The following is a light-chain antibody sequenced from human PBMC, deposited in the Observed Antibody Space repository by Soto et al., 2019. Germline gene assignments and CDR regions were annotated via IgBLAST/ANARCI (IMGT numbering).Light chain of an antibody. J-gene: IGKJ4*01. Sequence: IQMTQSPSSLAASLGDRVTITCLASQSISSYLNWYQQKPGKAPKLLIYDASNLETGVPSRFSGSGSGTDFTFTISSLQPEDIATYYCQQYDNLPLTFGGGTKVDIK. CDR3: QQYDNLPLT. V-gene: IGKV1-33*01. CDR2: DAS. CDR1: QSISSY.